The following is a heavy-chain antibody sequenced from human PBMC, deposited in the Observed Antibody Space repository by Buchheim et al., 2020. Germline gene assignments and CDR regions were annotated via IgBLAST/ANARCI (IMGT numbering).Heavy chain of an antibody. D-gene: IGHD6-6*01. V-gene: IGHV4-59*07. J-gene: IGHJ4*02. CDR3: ARYLSSGLDY. CDR2: SFYSGAT. CDR1: GDSIRGSH. Sequence: VQLQESGPGLVKPSDTLSLTCSVSGDSIRGSHWGWIRQTPGKGLEWIAYSFYSGATSYNPSLKSRVTVSVDTSKSQVSLNLGSVTAADTAVYYCARYLSSGLDYWGQGTL.